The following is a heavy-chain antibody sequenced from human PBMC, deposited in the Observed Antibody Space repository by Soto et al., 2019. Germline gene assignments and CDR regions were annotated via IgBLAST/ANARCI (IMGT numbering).Heavy chain of an antibody. J-gene: IGHJ6*02. D-gene: IGHD5-12*01. CDR1: GYTLTELS. CDR2: FDPEDGER. Sequence: QVQLVQSGAEVKKPGASVKVSCKVAGYTLTELSIHWVRQAPGKGLEWMGGFDPEDGERIYAQKFQDRITMTEDTSTDTAYMQLRGLRSEDTAVYYCATDPVAKYYYGMDVWGQGTTVTVSS. V-gene: IGHV1-24*01. CDR3: ATDPVAKYYYGMDV.